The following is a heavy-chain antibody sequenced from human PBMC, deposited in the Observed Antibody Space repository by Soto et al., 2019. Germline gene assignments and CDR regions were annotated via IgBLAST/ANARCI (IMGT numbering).Heavy chain of an antibody. CDR2: ISYDGSNK. J-gene: IGHJ6*02. CDR3: AKYGRSDSGSYLAKRGYYYGMDV. V-gene: IGHV3-30*18. Sequence: GGSLRLSCAASGFTFSSYGMHWVRQAPGKGLEWVAVISYDGSNKYYADSVKGRFTISRDNSKNTLYLQMNSLRAEDTAVYYCAKYGRSDSGSYLAKRGYYYGMDVWGQGTTVTVSS. CDR1: GFTFSSYG. D-gene: IGHD1-26*01.